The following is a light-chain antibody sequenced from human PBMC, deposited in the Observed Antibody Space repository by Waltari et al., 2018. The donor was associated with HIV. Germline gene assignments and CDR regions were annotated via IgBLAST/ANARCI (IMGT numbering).Light chain of an antibody. V-gene: IGKV1-39*01. CDR3: QQSYTSPRT. J-gene: IGKJ1*01. Sequence: DTQMTQSPSSLYASVGDTVTITCRASQSISSFLNWYQQKPGKAPRLVIYFASSLQSGVPSRFSGSGSGADFTLTISSLQPEDFATYFCQQSYTSPRTFGQGTKVEIK. CDR1: QSISSF. CDR2: FAS.